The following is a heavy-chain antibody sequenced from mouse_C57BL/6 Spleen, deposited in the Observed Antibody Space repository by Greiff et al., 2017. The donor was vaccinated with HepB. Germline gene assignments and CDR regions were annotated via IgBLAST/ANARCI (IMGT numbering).Heavy chain of an antibody. CDR1: GYTFTSYW. CDR3: ATEGYLLRDYYAMDY. D-gene: IGHD2-1*01. V-gene: IGHV1-53*01. CDR2: INPSNGGT. Sequence: QVQLQQPGTELVKPGASVKLSCKASGYTFTSYWMHWVKQRPGQGLEWIGNINPSNGGTNYNEKFKSKATLTVDKSSSTAYMQLSSLTSEDSAVYYCATEGYLLRDYYAMDYWGQGTSVTVSS. J-gene: IGHJ4*01.